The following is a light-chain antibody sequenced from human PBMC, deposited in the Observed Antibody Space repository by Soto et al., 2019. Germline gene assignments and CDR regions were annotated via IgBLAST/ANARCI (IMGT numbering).Light chain of an antibody. Sequence: QSVLTQPPSASGSPGQSVTISCTGTRRDVGGHDYVSWYQQHPGKAPKLMIYEVTKRPSGVPDRFSGSKSGNTASLTVSGLPAEDEADYYCSSYVTGNSLIFGGGTKVTVL. J-gene: IGLJ2*01. CDR1: RRDVGGHDY. V-gene: IGLV2-8*01. CDR2: EVT. CDR3: SSYVTGNSLI.